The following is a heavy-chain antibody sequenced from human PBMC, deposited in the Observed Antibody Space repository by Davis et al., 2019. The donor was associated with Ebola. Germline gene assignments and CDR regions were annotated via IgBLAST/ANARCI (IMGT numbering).Heavy chain of an antibody. J-gene: IGHJ5*02. Sequence: PSETLSLTCTVSGGSISSYYWSWIRQPPGKGLEWIGYIYYSGSTNYNLSLKSRVTISVDTSKNQFSLKLSSVTAADTAVYYCATIGLIAVAGTEDWFDPWGQGTLVTVSS. V-gene: IGHV4-59*01. CDR3: ATIGLIAVAGTEDWFDP. CDR2: IYYSGST. D-gene: IGHD6-19*01. CDR1: GGSISSYY.